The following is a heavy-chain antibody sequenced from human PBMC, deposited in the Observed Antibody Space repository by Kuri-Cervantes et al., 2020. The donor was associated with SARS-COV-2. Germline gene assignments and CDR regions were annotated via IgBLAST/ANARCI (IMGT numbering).Heavy chain of an antibody. Sequence: SETLSLTCTVSGGSISSYYWSWIRQPPGKGLEWIGYIYYSGSTNYNPSLKSRVSISVDTSKNQFPLKLSSVTAADTAVYYCAREVRFAGENWFDPWGQGTLVTVSS. CDR1: GGSISSYY. CDR2: IYYSGST. V-gene: IGHV4-59*01. CDR3: AREVRFAGENWFDP. D-gene: IGHD4-17*01. J-gene: IGHJ5*02.